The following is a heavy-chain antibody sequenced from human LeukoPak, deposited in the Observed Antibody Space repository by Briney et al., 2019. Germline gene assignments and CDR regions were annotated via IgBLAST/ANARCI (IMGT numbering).Heavy chain of an antibody. CDR1: GFTFSSYE. J-gene: IGHJ4*02. Sequence: GGSLRLSCAASGFTFSSYEMNWVRQAPGKGLEWVSYISSSGSTIYYADSVKGRFTISRDNAKNSLYLQKNSLRAEDTAVYYCARVGVPAAGHFDYWGQGTLVTVSS. D-gene: IGHD2-2*01. CDR2: ISSSGSTI. V-gene: IGHV3-48*03. CDR3: ARVGVPAAGHFDY.